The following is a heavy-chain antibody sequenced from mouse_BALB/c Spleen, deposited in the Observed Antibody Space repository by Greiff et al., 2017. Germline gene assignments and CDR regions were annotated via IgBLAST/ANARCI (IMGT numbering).Heavy chain of an antibody. J-gene: IGHJ4*01. CDR1: GFTFSSFG. D-gene: IGHD2-1*01. CDR2: ISSGSSTI. Sequence: EVKLVESGGGLVQPGGSRKLSCAASGFTFSSFGMHWVRQAPEKGLEWVAYISSGSSTIYYADTVKGRFTISRDNPKNTLFLQMTSLRSEDTAMYYCARGGNYYYYAMDYWGQGTSVTVSS. CDR3: ARGGNYYYYAMDY. V-gene: IGHV5-17*02.